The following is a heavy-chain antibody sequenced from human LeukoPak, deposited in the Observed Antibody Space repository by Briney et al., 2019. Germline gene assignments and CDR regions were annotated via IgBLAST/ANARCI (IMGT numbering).Heavy chain of an antibody. CDR1: GYTFTNFD. V-gene: IGHV1-18*01. D-gene: IGHD2-15*01. CDR2: ISGYTGDT. J-gene: IGHJ3*01. CDR3: ARAGYCGDGGCRGGSAFDV. Sequence: ASVRVSCKPSGYTFTNFDIYWVRQAPGQGLECMGWISGYTGDTKYAQIFQGRFTVTTDTSTSTAYMELRSLTYDDTAVYYCARAGYCGDGGCRGGSAFDVWGQGTMVTVSS.